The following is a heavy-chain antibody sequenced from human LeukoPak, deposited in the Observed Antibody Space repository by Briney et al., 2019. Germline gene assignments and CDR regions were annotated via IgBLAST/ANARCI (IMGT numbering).Heavy chain of an antibody. J-gene: IGHJ5*02. CDR3: AREPPKRYSGYDPTAWFDP. D-gene: IGHD5-12*01. V-gene: IGHV5-10-1*01. CDR1: GYSFTSYW. CDR2: IDPSDSYT. Sequence: GESLRISCKGSGYSFTSYWISWVRQMPGKGLEWMGRIDPSDSYTNYSPSFQGHVTISADKSISTAYLQWSSLKASDTAMYYCAREPPKRYSGYDPTAWFDPWGQGTLVTVSS.